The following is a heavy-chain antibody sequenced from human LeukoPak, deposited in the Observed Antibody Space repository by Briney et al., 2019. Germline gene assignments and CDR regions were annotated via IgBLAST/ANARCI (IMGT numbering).Heavy chain of an antibody. CDR3: TTDPDCSSTSCYNWFDP. Sequence: PGGSLRLSCAASGFTFSNAWMSWVRQAPGKGLEWVGRIKSKTDGGTTDYAAPVKGRFTISRDDSKNTLYLQMNSLKTEDTAVHYCTTDPDCSSTSCYNWFDPWGQGTLVTVSS. CDR1: GFTFSNAW. D-gene: IGHD2-2*01. V-gene: IGHV3-15*01. J-gene: IGHJ5*02. CDR2: IKSKTDGGTT.